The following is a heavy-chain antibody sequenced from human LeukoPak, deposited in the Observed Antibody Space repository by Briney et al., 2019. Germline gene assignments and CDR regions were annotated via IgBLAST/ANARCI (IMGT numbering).Heavy chain of an antibody. J-gene: IGHJ3*02. CDR2: INAGNGNT. V-gene: IGHV1-3*01. CDR3: ARRGGICGGDCSDAFDI. D-gene: IGHD2-21*02. Sequence: ASVKVSCKASGYTFTGYYMHWVRQAPGQRLEWMGWINAGNGNTKYSQKFQGRVTITRDTSASTAYMELSSLRSEDTAVYYCARRGGICGGDCSDAFDIWGQGTMVTVSS. CDR1: GYTFTGYY.